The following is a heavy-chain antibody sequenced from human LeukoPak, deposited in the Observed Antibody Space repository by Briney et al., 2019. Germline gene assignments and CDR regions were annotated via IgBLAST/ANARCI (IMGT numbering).Heavy chain of an antibody. CDR3: ARGASRYSRLKAEYFQH. Sequence: SETLSLTCAVYGGSFSGYYWSWIREPPGKGLEWIGEINHSGSTNYNPSLKSRVTISVDTSKNQFSLKLNSVTAADTAVYYCARGASRYSRLKAEYFQHWGQGTLVTVSS. V-gene: IGHV4-34*01. CDR2: INHSGST. J-gene: IGHJ1*01. CDR1: GGSFSGYY. D-gene: IGHD6-13*01.